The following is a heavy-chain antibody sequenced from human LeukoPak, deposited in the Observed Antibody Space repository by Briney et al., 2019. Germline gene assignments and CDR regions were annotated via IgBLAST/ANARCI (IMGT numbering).Heavy chain of an antibody. V-gene: IGHV3-20*04. D-gene: IGHD5-18*01. CDR2: ISWNGGTT. CDR3: ARDRGYSYGHGIEY. J-gene: IGHJ4*02. CDR1: GFIVDDFG. Sequence: PGGSLRLSCAASGFIVDDFGMSWVRQAPGKGLEWVSGISWNGGTTVYADSVKGRFTISRDNAKKSLFLQMNTLRADDTAFYYCARDRGYSYGHGIEYWGQGALVTVSS.